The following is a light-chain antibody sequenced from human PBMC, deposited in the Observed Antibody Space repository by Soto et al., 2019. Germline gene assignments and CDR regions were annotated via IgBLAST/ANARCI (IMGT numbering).Light chain of an antibody. Sequence: QLVLTQSSSASASLGSSVTLTCTLSSGHSSYIISCPQQQPGKATRYLMKLEGRGNYNKGSGVPDRFSGSSSGADRHLTISTLQFEDEADYYCETWDSNTWVFGGGTKLTVL. CDR1: SGHSSYI. J-gene: IGLJ3*02. CDR2: LEGRGNY. CDR3: ETWDSNTWV. V-gene: IGLV4-60*02.